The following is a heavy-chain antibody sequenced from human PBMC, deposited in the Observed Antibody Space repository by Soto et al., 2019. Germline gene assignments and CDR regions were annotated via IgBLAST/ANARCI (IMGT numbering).Heavy chain of an antibody. J-gene: IGHJ5*02. V-gene: IGHV4-59*12. CDR3: ARSIDP. Sequence: SETLSLTCSVSGGSISSGYWSWIRQPPGKGLEWIGYIYYSGSTNYNPSLKSRVTISVDRSKNQFSLKLSSVTAADTAVYYCARSIDPWGQGTLVTVSS. CDR2: IYYSGST. CDR1: GGSISSGY.